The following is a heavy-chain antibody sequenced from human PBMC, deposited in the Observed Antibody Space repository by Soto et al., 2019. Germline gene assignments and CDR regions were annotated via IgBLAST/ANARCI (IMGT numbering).Heavy chain of an antibody. CDR3: ARVSLGYGSGSYGQTRRYGMDV. J-gene: IGHJ6*02. D-gene: IGHD3-10*01. CDR2: IYYSGST. CDR1: GGSISSGDYY. Sequence: SSETLSLTCTVSGGSISSGDYYWSWIRQPPGKGLEWIGYIYYSGSTYYNPSLKSRVTISVDTSKNQFSLKLSSVTAADTAVYYCARVSLGYGSGSYGQTRRYGMDVWGQGTTVTVSS. V-gene: IGHV4-30-4*01.